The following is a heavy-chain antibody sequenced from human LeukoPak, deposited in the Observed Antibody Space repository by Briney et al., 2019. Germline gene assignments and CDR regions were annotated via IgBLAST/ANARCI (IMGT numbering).Heavy chain of an antibody. CDR2: LKQDGLEK. Sequence: WGSLRLSCAASASGFTFSSYCMSWVRQAPGKGLEWVASLKQDGLEKYYVDSVKGRFTISRDNAKKSLYLQMNSLRAEDTAVYYCARGPHYHYYYDSSGYYYLDYWGQGTLVTVSS. CDR3: ARGPHYHYYYDSSGYYYLDY. J-gene: IGHJ4*02. D-gene: IGHD3-22*01. CDR1: GFTFSSYC. V-gene: IGHV3-7*01.